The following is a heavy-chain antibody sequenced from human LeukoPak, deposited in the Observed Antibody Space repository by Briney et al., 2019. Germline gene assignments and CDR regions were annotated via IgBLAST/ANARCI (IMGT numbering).Heavy chain of an antibody. CDR1: GASISSYY. CDR2: IYYSGST. J-gene: IGHJ4*02. Sequence: SETLSLTCTVSGASISSYYWSWIRQPPGKGMEWIGFIYYSGSTNYNPSLKSRVTISVDTSKNQFSLRLSSVTAADAAVYYCASPGIVAAGTDRGFDYWGQGTLVTVSS. CDR3: ASPGIVAAGTDRGFDY. V-gene: IGHV4-59*01. D-gene: IGHD6-13*01.